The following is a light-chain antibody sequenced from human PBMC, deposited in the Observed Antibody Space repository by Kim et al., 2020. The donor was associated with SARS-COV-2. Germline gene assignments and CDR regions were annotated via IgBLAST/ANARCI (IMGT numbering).Light chain of an antibody. CDR3: QQRANWPIT. J-gene: IGKJ5*01. CDR1: QSVSSN. V-gene: IGKV3-11*01. CDR2: DAS. Sequence: EIVLTQSAATLSLSPGERATLSCRASQSVSSNLAWYQQKPGQAPRLLIYDASNRATGIPARFSGSGSGTDFTLNISSLEPEDFAVYYCQQRANWPITFGQGTRLEIK.